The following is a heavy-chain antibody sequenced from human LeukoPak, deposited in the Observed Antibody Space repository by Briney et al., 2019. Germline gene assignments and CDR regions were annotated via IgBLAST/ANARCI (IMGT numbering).Heavy chain of an antibody. D-gene: IGHD3-3*01. J-gene: IGHJ5*02. V-gene: IGHV1-18*01. CDR2: ISAYNGNT. Sequence: GASVNVSCKASGYTFTSYGISWVRQAPGQGLEWIGWISAYNGNTNYAQKLQGSVTMTTDTYTSTAYMELRSLRSDDTAVYYCARSIYDFWSGYYNNWFDPWGQGTLVTVSS. CDR1: GYTFTSYG. CDR3: ARSIYDFWSGYYNNWFDP.